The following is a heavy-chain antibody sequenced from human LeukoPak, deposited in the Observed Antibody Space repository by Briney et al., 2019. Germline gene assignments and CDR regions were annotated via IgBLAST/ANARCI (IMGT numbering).Heavy chain of an antibody. D-gene: IGHD4-17*01. CDR3: ASDYA. V-gene: IGHV3-30-3*01. CDR2: ISYDGSNK. CDR1: GFTFSSYA. J-gene: IGHJ5*02. Sequence: PGGSLRLSCAASGFTFSSYAMHWVRQAPGKGLEWVAVISYDGSNKYYADSVKGRFTVSRDNSKNTLYLQMNSLRAEDTAVYYCASDYALGQGTLVTVSS.